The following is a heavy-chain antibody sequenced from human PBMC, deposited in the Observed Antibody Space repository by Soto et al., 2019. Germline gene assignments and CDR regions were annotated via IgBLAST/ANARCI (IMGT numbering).Heavy chain of an antibody. Sequence: GPGKTGGSLRLSCAASGFTFSSYSMNWVRQAPGKGLEWVASIGTRSDIYYADSVKGRFTISRDNSKNTVFLQMNSLRAEDTAVYYCAKDHGMDVWGQGATVTVSS. CDR1: GFTFSSYS. CDR2: IGTRSDI. J-gene: IGHJ6*02. V-gene: IGHV3-21*04. CDR3: AKDHGMDV.